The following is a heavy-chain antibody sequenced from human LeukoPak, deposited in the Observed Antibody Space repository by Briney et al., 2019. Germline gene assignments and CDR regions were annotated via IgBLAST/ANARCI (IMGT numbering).Heavy chain of an antibody. J-gene: IGHJ3*02. CDR1: GYTFTGYY. V-gene: IGHV1-2*02. CDR2: INPNSGAT. D-gene: IGHD2-21*01. Sequence: GASVKVSCKASGYTFTGYYMYWVRQAPGQGLEWMGWINPNSGATNNAQKFQGRVTMTRDTSISTAYMELSRLRSDDTAMYYCARTYCGGDCYLNDAFDIWGQGTMVTVSS. CDR3: ARTYCGGDCYLNDAFDI.